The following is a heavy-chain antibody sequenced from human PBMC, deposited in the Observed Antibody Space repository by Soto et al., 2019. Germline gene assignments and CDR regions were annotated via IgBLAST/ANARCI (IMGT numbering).Heavy chain of an antibody. CDR3: AREYTAWPLAYGLDV. Sequence: PGGSLRLSCAASGFTFSKYALTWVRQAPGKGLEWVSAISGSGESKYDADSVKGRFTISRDNSKNSVSLQMNSLRAEDTAVYYCAREYTAWPLAYGLDVWGQGTTVTVSS. CDR1: GFTFSKYA. J-gene: IGHJ6*02. CDR2: ISGSGESK. V-gene: IGHV3-23*01. D-gene: IGHD2-2*02.